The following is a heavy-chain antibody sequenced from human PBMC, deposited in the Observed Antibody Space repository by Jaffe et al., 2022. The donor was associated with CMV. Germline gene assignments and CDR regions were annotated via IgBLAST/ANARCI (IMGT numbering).Heavy chain of an antibody. Sequence: EVQLVESGGGLVKPGGSLRLFCSASGFTFSNYNMNWVRQAPGKGLEWVSSITGSSTSTYYIDSVRGRFTISRDNAKNSLYLQMNSLRAEDTALYYCARKMDHDTSAYPNDAFDIWGQGTLVTVSS. CDR2: ITGSSTST. V-gene: IGHV3-21*06. D-gene: IGHD3-22*01. CDR3: ARKMDHDTSAYPNDAFDI. CDR1: GFTFSNYN. J-gene: IGHJ3*02.